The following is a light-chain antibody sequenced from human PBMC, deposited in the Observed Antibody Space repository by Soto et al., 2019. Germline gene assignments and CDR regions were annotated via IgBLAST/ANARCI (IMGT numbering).Light chain of an antibody. V-gene: IGKV1-5*01. CDR2: AAS. Sequence: DIQMTQSPSSLSASVGDRVTITCRASQSISSYLNWYQHKPGKAPKLLIYAASSLQSGVPSRFSGSGSGTEFTLTISSLQPDDFATYSCQQYNSYSWTFGQGTKVDIK. CDR3: QQYNSYSWT. J-gene: IGKJ1*01. CDR1: QSISSY.